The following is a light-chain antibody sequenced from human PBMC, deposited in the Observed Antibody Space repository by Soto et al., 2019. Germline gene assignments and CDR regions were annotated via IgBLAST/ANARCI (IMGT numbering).Light chain of an antibody. V-gene: IGKV1-5*01. CDR3: QQYNSYSPWT. CDR1: QSISSW. J-gene: IGKJ1*01. Sequence: DSQMTQSPSTLSASVGDRFTITCRASQSISSWLAWYQQKPGKAPKLLIYDASSLESGVPSRFSGSGSGTEFTLTISSLQPDDFATYYCQQYNSYSPWTFGQGTKVDIK. CDR2: DAS.